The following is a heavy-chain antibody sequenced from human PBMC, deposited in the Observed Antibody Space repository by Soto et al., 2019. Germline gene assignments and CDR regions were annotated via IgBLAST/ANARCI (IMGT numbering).Heavy chain of an antibody. D-gene: IGHD2-2*01. CDR2: ISASGATT. Sequence: EVQLLESGGNLVQPGGSLRLSCAASGFSFSTYALTWVRQVPGKGLEWVSGISASGATTYYADSAKGRFTISRDNSKNTVFLHMTSLRAEDTALYYCAKWTDTVVEAALAGGAFDIWGQGTTVTVSS. V-gene: IGHV3-23*01. J-gene: IGHJ3*02. CDR1: GFSFSTYA. CDR3: AKWTDTVVEAALAGGAFDI.